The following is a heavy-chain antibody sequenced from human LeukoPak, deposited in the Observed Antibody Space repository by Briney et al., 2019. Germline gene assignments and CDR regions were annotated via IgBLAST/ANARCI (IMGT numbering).Heavy chain of an antibody. CDR2: ISGIGTST. CDR3: ARDGLGYDILTGYYISAFDI. J-gene: IGHJ3*02. CDR1: RKKFSSYA. D-gene: IGHD3-9*01. Sequence: GGSLDLSCVASRKKFSSYAMSWVRQAPGKGLEWVSVISGIGTSTYYADSVKGRFTISRDNAKNSLYLQMNSLRAEDTAVYYCARDGLGYDILTGYYISAFDIWGQGTMVTASS. V-gene: IGHV3-23*01.